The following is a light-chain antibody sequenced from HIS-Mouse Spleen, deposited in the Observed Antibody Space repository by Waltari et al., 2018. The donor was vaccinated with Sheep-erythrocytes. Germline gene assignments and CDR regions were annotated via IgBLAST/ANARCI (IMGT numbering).Light chain of an antibody. Sequence: QSPLPHPPSASGSPGQPFPISCTGTSSDVGGYNYVPWYQQHPGKAPKLMIYEVSKRPSGVPDRFSGSKSGNTASLTVSGLQAEDEADYYCSSYAGSNNWVFGGGTKLTVL. CDR3: SSYAGSNNWV. CDR2: EVS. J-gene: IGLJ3*02. V-gene: IGLV2-8*01. CDR1: SSDVGGYNY.